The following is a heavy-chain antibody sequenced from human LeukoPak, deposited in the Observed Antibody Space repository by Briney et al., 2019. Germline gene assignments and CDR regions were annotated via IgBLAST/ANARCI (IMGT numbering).Heavy chain of an antibody. CDR3: ARYYYDSSGYSPFDY. CDR1: GGSISSGSYY. D-gene: IGHD3-22*01. V-gene: IGHV4-61*10. CDR2: IYYSGST. J-gene: IGHJ4*02. Sequence: SETLSLTCTVSGGSISSGSYYWSWLRQPAGMGLEWIGYIYYSGSTNYNPSLKSRVTISVDTSKNQFSLKLSSVTAADTAVYYCARYYYDSSGYSPFDYWGQGTLVTVSS.